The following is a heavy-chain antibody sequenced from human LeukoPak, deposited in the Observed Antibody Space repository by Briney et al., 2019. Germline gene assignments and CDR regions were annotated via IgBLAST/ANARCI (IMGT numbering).Heavy chain of an antibody. CDR1: GYSISTGYF. J-gene: IGHJ4*02. D-gene: IGHD3-22*01. CDR3: ARDGAGSGYSFDY. CDR2: IHYSGTT. V-gene: IGHV4-38-2*02. Sequence: SETLSLTCSVSGYSISTGYFWVWIRPPPGKGPEWIGNIHYSGTTYYNPSLNSRVAISVDTSKNQFFLNLSSVTAADTAIYYCARDGAGSGYSFDYWGLGILDTVSS.